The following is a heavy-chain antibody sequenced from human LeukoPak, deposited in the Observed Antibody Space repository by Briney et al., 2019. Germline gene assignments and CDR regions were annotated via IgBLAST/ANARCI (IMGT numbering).Heavy chain of an antibody. V-gene: IGHV3-21*01. D-gene: IGHD2-8*01. CDR1: EFTFSSYT. J-gene: IGHJ6*02. Sequence: PGGSLRFSCAASEFTFSSYTMNWVRQAPGKGLEWVSSISSSSSHIKYTDSVKGRFTISRDDAKNSLYLQMNSLRAEDTAVYYFARQKGYCTNGVCLDYQYYGMGVWGQGTTVTVS. CDR2: ISSSSSHI. CDR3: ARQKGYCTNGVCLDYQYYGMGV.